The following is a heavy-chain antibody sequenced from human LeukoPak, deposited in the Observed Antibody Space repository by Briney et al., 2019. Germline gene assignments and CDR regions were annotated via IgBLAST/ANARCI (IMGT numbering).Heavy chain of an antibody. D-gene: IGHD4-17*01. CDR2: ISSSSSYI. CDR1: GFTFSSYS. Sequence: PGGSLRLSCAASGFTFSSYSMNWVRQAPGKGLEWVSSISSSSSYIYYADSVKGRFTISRDNAKNSLYLQMNSLRAEDTAVYYCARDGPVTNGIYYYYYMDVWGKGTTVTVSS. CDR3: ARDGPVTNGIYYYYYMDV. J-gene: IGHJ6*03. V-gene: IGHV3-21*01.